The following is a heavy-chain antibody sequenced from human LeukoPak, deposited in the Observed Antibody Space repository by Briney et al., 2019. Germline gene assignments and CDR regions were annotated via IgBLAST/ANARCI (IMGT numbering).Heavy chain of an antibody. CDR3: ARDDKWAFDY. CDR2: ISSTNAI. D-gene: IGHD1-26*01. J-gene: IGHJ4*02. Sequence: PGGSLRLSCAASGSTFANYAMNWFRHTPGKGLEWLSYISSTNAIYYADSVKGRFTISRDNAKESLYLQMNSLRAEDTAVYYCARDDKWAFDYWGQGTLVTVSS. V-gene: IGHV3-69-1*02. CDR1: GSTFANYA.